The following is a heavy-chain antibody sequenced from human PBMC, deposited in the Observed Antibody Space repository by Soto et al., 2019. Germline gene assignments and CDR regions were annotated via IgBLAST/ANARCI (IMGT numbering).Heavy chain of an antibody. CDR2: IWYDGSNK. CDR1: GFTFSSYG. V-gene: IGHV3-33*01. Sequence: QVQLVESGGGVVQPGRSLRLSCAASGFTFSSYGMHWVRQAPGKGLEWVAVIWYDGSNKYYADSVKGRFTISRDNSKNTLYLQMNSLRAEDTAVYYCARDTLPHYYYYGMDVWGQGTTVTVS. J-gene: IGHJ6*02. CDR3: ARDTLPHYYYYGMDV. D-gene: IGHD2-15*01.